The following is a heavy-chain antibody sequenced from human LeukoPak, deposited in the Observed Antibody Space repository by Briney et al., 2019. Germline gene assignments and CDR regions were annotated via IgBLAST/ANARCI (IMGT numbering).Heavy chain of an antibody. Sequence: SETLSLTCTVSGGSISSSSYYWGWIRQPPGKGLEWIGSIYYSGSTYYNPSLKSRVTISVDTSKNQFSLKLSSVTAADTAVYYCARVSGYYGSGDFDYWGQGTLVTVSS. D-gene: IGHD3-10*01. CDR3: ARVSGYYGSGDFDY. V-gene: IGHV4-39*07. CDR2: IYYSGST. J-gene: IGHJ4*02. CDR1: GGSISSSSYY.